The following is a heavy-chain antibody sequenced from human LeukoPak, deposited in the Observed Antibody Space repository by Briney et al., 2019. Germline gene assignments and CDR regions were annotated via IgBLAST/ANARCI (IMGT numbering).Heavy chain of an antibody. CDR2: ISSSSSTK. CDR1: GFTFSSYS. Sequence: GGSLRLSCAASGFTFSSYSMNWVRQAPGKGLEWVSYISSSSSTKYYADSVKGRFTISRDNAKNSLYLQMNSLRAEDTAVYYCARGYSYDHRDYYYYMDVWGKGTTVTVSS. D-gene: IGHD5-18*01. V-gene: IGHV3-48*01. CDR3: ARGYSYDHRDYYYYMDV. J-gene: IGHJ6*03.